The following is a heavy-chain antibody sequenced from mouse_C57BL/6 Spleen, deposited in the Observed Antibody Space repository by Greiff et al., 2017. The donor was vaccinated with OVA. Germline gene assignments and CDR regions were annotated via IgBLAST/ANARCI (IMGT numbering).Heavy chain of an antibody. V-gene: IGHV5-9-1*02. J-gene: IGHJ3*01. Sequence: EVKLVESGEGLVKPGGSLKLSCAASGFTFSSYAMSWVRQTPEKRLEWVAYISSGGDYIYYADTVKGRFTISRDNARNTLYLQMSSLKSEDTAMYYCTRDAAGSNPFAYWGQGTLVTVSA. CDR3: TRDAAGSNPFAY. CDR2: ISSGGDYI. CDR1: GFTFSSYA. D-gene: IGHD2-5*01.